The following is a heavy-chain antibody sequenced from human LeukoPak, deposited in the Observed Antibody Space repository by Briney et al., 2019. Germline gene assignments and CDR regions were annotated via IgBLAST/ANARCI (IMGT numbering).Heavy chain of an antibody. J-gene: IGHJ6*03. D-gene: IGHD4-11*01. CDR3: ARGVPKTSYYYYYMDV. CDR2: IYYSGST. CDR1: GGSISSSSYY. V-gene: IGHV4-39*01. Sequence: PSETLSLTCTVSGGSISSSSYYWGWIRQPPGKGLEWIGSIYYSGSTYYNPSLKSRVTISVDTSKNQFPLKLSSVTAADTAVYYCARGVPKTSYYYYYMDVWGKGTTVTVSS.